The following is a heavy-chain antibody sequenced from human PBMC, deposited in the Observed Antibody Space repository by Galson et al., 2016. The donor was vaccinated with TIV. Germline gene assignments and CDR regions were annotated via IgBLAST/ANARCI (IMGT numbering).Heavy chain of an antibody. CDR2: RSYDGSNE. CDR1: GFPFSSYT. J-gene: IGHJ4*02. D-gene: IGHD3-3*01. CDR3: ARDGHDFWSGEANTLDF. V-gene: IGHV3-30*04. Sequence: SLRLSCAASGFPFSSYTMHWVRQAPGKGLDWVAIRSYDGSNEYYADSVKGRFTISRDNSKNTLYLQMDSLRIEDTAVYYCARDGHDFWSGEANTLDFWGQGTLVTVSS.